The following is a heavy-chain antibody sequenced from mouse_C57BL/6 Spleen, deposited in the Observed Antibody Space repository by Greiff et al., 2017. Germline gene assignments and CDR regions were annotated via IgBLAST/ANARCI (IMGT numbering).Heavy chain of an antibody. D-gene: IGHD1-1*01. V-gene: IGHV1-18*01. CDR3: ARWPSITTVHSYWYFDV. CDR2: INPNNGGT. Sequence: EVQLQQSGPELVKPGASVKIPCKASGYTFTDYNMDWVKQSHGKSLEWIGDINPNNGGTIYNQKFKGKATLTVDKSSSTAYMELRSLTSEDTAVYYCARWPSITTVHSYWYFDVWGTGTTVTVSS. CDR1: GYTFTDYN. J-gene: IGHJ1*03.